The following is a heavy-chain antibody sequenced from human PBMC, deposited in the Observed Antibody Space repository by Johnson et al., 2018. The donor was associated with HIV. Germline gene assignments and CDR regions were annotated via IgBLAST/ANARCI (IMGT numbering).Heavy chain of an antibody. CDR2: INWNGGST. CDR3: ARDRWGSSMRSDAFDI. CDR1: GFTFRSYA. J-gene: IGHJ3*02. V-gene: IGHV3-20*04. D-gene: IGHD3-16*01. Sequence: EVQLVESGGGVVQPGRSLRLSCTASGFTFRSYAMHWVRQAPGKGLEWVSGINWNGGSTGYADSVKGRFTISRDNAKKSLYLQMNSLRAEDTAVYYCARDRWGSSMRSDAFDIWGQGTMVTVSS.